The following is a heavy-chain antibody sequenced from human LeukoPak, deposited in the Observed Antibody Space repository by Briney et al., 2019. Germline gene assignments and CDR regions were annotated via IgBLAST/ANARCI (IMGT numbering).Heavy chain of an antibody. CDR1: GYSISSGYY. Sequence: PSETLSLTCTVSGYSISSGYYWGWIRQPPGKGLEWIGSIYHSGSTYYNPSLKSRVTISVDRSKNQFSLKLSSVTAADTAVYYCARGRSTSGDYWGQGTLVTVSS. V-gene: IGHV4-38-2*02. CDR2: IYHSGST. CDR3: ARGRSTSGDY. D-gene: IGHD2-2*01. J-gene: IGHJ4*02.